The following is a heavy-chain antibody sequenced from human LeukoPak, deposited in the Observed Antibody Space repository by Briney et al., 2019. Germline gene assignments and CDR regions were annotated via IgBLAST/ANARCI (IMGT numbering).Heavy chain of an antibody. D-gene: IGHD1-26*01. CDR2: INSDGSST. CDR3: AKDIGRVQYANDAFDI. V-gene: IGHV3-74*01. Sequence: GGSLRLSCAASGFTFSSYWMHWVRQAPGKGLVWVSRINSDGSSTSYADSVKGRFTISRDNAKNSLYLQMNSLRAEDTALYYCAKDIGRVQYANDAFDIWGQGTMVTVSS. J-gene: IGHJ3*02. CDR1: GFTFSSYW.